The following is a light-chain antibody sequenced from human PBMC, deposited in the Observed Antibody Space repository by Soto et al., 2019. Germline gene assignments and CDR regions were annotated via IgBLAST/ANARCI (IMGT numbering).Light chain of an antibody. V-gene: IGKV1-5*01. J-gene: IGKJ1*01. CDR2: AAS. CDR3: HHRGK. CDR1: QSIINW. Sequence: DIQMTHAPSTLSAAVLYIVTITFRSSQSIINWLAWYQHQPGTAPTLLIYAASSLQSGVPSRFSGSGSVTDFTLPITSQQPEDFATYYCHHRGKFGQGTKVDIK.